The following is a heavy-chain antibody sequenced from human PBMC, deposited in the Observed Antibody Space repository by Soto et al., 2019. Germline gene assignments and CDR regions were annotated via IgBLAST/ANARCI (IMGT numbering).Heavy chain of an antibody. D-gene: IGHD6-13*01. CDR1: GGSISSYY. Sequence: SETLSLTCAVSGGSISSYYWSWVRQSPGKGLEWIGYIYYSGSTNYNPSLKSRVTMSVDTSKNQFSLKLSSVTAADTAVYYCARGGLVSAGTLDYWGQGTLVTVSS. J-gene: IGHJ4*02. V-gene: IGHV4-59*01. CDR3: ARGGLVSAGTLDY. CDR2: IYYSGST.